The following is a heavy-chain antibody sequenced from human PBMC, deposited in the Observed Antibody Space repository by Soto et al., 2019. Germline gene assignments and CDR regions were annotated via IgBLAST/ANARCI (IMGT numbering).Heavy chain of an antibody. D-gene: IGHD3-9*01. Sequence: GGSLRLSCAASGFTFSSYSMNWVRQAPGKGLEWVSYISSSSSTIYYADSVKGRFTISRDNAKNSLYLQMNSLRAEDTAVYYCASPYYDILTGFEGTDAFDIWGQGTMVTVSS. CDR3: ASPYYDILTGFEGTDAFDI. CDR1: GFTFSSYS. V-gene: IGHV3-48*01. CDR2: ISSSSSTI. J-gene: IGHJ3*02.